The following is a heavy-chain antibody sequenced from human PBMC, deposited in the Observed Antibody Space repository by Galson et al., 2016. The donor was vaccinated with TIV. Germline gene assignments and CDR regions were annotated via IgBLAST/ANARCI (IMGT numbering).Heavy chain of an antibody. V-gene: IGHV4-39*01. D-gene: IGHD6-19*01. J-gene: IGHJ5*02. CDR3: ARQRLAIPNWFDP. CDR1: GGSVNSGYDY. CDR2: IYYSGST. Sequence: LSLTCSVSGGSVNSGYDYWVWIRQPPGKGLEWIGTIYYSGSTYYNPSLKSRVNLSVNTSKNQFSLRLTSVTAADTSIYYCARQRLAIPNWFDPRGQGTLVTVSS.